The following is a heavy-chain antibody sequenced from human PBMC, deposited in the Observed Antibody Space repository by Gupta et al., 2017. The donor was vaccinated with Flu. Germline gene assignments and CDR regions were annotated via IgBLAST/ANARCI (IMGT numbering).Heavy chain of an antibody. CDR3: ARGRTEYGGPWAFGY. J-gene: IGHJ4*02. D-gene: IGHD4-23*01. CDR2: IAHSGHT. CDR1: GGSLSGYY. Sequence: QVQLNQWGAGLLNPSETLSLTCAVYGGSLSGYYWSWIRRPPGKGLEWIGEIAHSGHTNYNPSPKCRVTISVDTSKNQFSLKVSSGTAADTAVYYCARGRTEYGGPWAFGYWGQGTLVTVAS. V-gene: IGHV4-34*01.